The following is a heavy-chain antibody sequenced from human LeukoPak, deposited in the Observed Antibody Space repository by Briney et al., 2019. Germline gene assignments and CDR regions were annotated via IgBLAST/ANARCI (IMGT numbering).Heavy chain of an antibody. Sequence: GGSLRLSCAASGFTFSSYGMHWVRQAPGKGLEWVANIKKDGIEKYYVESVKGRFTISRDNAKNSLSLQMNSLRAEDTAVYYCARGRYSSRSGGYYFDIWGQGTLVTVSS. CDR3: ARGRYSSRSGGYYFDI. J-gene: IGHJ4*02. CDR1: GFTFSSYG. D-gene: IGHD2-2*01. V-gene: IGHV3-7*01. CDR2: IKKDGIEK.